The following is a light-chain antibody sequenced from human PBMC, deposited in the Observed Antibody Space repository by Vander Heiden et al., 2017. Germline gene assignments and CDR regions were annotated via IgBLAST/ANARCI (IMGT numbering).Light chain of an antibody. CDR1: QYISYY. CDR2: EAT. CDR3: QQYDNLVWT. Sequence: DIQLTQPPSSLSASVGDRVTINCQPSQYISYYLNWYQQKARKAPKLLNDEATYLGAVVPRRCSGSGSGADITFTISSLQAEDIATYYCQQYDNLVWTFGQGTKVEIK. J-gene: IGKJ1*01. V-gene: IGKV1-33*01.